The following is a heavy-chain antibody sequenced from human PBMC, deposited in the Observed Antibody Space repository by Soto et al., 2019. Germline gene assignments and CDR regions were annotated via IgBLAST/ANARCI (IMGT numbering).Heavy chain of an antibody. V-gene: IGHV1-18*01. D-gene: IGHD5-12*01. Sequence: EASVKVSCKASGYTFTSYGISWVRQAPGQGLEWMGWISAYNGNTNYAQKLQGRVTMTTDTSTSTAYMELRSLRSDDTAVYYCARTFVSGYDHRYFDYWGQGTLVTVSS. CDR2: ISAYNGNT. CDR1: GYTFTSYG. CDR3: ARTFVSGYDHRYFDY. J-gene: IGHJ4*02.